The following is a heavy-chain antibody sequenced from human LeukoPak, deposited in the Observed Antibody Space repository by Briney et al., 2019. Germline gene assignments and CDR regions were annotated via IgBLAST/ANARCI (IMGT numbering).Heavy chain of an antibody. CDR1: GGTFSSYA. D-gene: IGHD1-26*01. CDR3: ARVVYSGSYFDY. Sequence: ASVKVSCKASGGTFSSYAISWVRQAPGQGLEWMGRIIPIFGTANYAQKFQGRVTITADKSTSTAYMELSSLRSEDTAVYYCARVVYSGSYFDYWGQGTLVTASS. V-gene: IGHV1-69*06. CDR2: IIPIFGTA. J-gene: IGHJ4*02.